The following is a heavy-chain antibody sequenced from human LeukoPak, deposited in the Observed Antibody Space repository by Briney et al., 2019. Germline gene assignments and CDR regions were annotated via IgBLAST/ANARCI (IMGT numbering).Heavy chain of an antibody. D-gene: IGHD3-9*01. J-gene: IGHJ4*02. V-gene: IGHV1-18*01. CDR3: ATYFDPQTRLAGTSDY. CDR1: GYTLTCYG. CDR2: ISAYSRNR. Sequence: ASVKLSYKASGYTLTCYGISFVRHAPGQGLEWMGWISAYSRNRNYAQKLQGRITMTTDTSTSTAFMELRSLSPADPAVSYCATYFDPQTRLAGTSDYWGQGTLVTLSS.